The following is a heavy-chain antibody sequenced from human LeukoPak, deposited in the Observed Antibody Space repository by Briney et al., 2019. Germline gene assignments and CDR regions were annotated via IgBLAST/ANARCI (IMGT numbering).Heavy chain of an antibody. CDR2: IYYSGST. CDR3: AREHCSSTSCYENWFDP. Sequence: SETLSLTCTVSGGSISGFYWSWIRQPPGKGLEWIGYIYYSGSTYYNPSLKSRVTISVDTSKNQFSLKLSSVTAADTAVYYCAREHCSSTSCYENWFDPWGQGTLVTVSS. J-gene: IGHJ5*02. CDR1: GGSISGFY. V-gene: IGHV4-30-4*08. D-gene: IGHD2-2*01.